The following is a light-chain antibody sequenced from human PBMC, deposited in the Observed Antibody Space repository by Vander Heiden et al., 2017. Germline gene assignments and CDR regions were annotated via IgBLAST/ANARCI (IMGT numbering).Light chain of an antibody. V-gene: IGKV3-11*01. CDR2: DAS. CDR3: QQRSNWPL. J-gene: IGKJ4*01. CDR1: QSVSSY. Sequence: EIVLTQSPAPLSLSPGERATLSCRASQSVSSYLAWYQQKPGQAPRLLIYDASNRATGIPARFSGSGSGTDFTLTISSLEPEDFAVYYFQQRSNWPLFGGGVKVEIK.